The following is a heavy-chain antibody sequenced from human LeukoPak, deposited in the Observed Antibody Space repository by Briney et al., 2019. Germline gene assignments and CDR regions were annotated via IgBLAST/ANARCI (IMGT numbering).Heavy chain of an antibody. CDR2: IYPDSSDT. Sequence: GESLKISCKGSGYCFTNYWIAWVRQMPGKGLEWMGIIYPDSSDTRYSPSFQGQVSISADKSISTAYLQWSSLKASDTAMYYCARLQTWADYWGQGTLVTVSS. J-gene: IGHJ4*02. V-gene: IGHV5-51*01. CDR3: ARLQTWADY. CDR1: GYCFTNYW. D-gene: IGHD3-16*01.